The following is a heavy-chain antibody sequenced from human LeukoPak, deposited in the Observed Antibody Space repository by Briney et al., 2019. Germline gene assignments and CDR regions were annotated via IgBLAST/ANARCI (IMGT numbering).Heavy chain of an antibody. Sequence: PWETLSLTCTVSDYSISSSYYWGWIRQPPGKGLEWFGIIYHSGSTYYNPSLKSRVTISVDTSKNQFSLKLSSVTAADTAVYYCARVSGRFAWYFDLWGRGTLVTVSS. CDR2: IYHSGST. CDR1: DYSISSSYY. V-gene: IGHV4-38-2*02. CDR3: ARVSGRFAWYFDL. J-gene: IGHJ2*01.